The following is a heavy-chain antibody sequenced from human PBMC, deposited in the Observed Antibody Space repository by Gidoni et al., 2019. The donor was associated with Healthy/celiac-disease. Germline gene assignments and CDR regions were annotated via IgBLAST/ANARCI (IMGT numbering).Heavy chain of an antibody. CDR1: GGSFSGYY. D-gene: IGHD7-27*01. CDR3: ARASGRLEDKLGMRIFDY. CDR2: INHSGST. Sequence: QVQLQQWGAGLLKPSETLSLTCAVYGGSFSGYYWSWIRQPPGKGLEWIGEINHSGSTNYNPSLKSRVTISVDTSKNQFSLKLSSVTAADTAVYYCARASGRLEDKLGMRIFDYWGQGTLVTVSS. V-gene: IGHV4-34*01. J-gene: IGHJ4*02.